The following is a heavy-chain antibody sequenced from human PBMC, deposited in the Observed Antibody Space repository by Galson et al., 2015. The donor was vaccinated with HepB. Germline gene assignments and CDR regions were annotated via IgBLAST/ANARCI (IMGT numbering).Heavy chain of an antibody. D-gene: IGHD3-10*01. V-gene: IGHV4-4*07. CDR3: ARGPDYYGSGRYGMDV. Sequence: LSLTCTVSGGSISSYYWSWIRQPAGKGLEWIGRIYTSGSTNYNPSLKSRVTMSVDTSKNQFSLKLSSVTAADTAVYYCARGPDYYGSGRYGMDVWGQGTTVTVSS. CDR2: IYTSGST. CDR1: GGSISSYY. J-gene: IGHJ6*02.